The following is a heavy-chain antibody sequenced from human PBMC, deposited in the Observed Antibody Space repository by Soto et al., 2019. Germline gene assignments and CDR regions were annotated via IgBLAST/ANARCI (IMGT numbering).Heavy chain of an antibody. CDR2: IRSKVYGGTI. V-gene: IGHV3-49*03. CDR1: GFSFGDYA. Sequence: GSLRLSCRGSGFSFGDYAINWFRQSPGKGLECVGFIRSKVYGGTIEYAASVKGRFSISRDDSKSIAYLQMNSLRTDDTAVYYCTRDGGQSTDFDYRYYGLVVWGPGTTVTVSS. CDR3: TRDGGQSTDFDYRYYGLVV. J-gene: IGHJ6*02. D-gene: IGHD3-16*01.